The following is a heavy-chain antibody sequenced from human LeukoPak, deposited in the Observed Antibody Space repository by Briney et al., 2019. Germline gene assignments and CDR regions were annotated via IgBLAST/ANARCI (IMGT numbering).Heavy chain of an antibody. CDR2: ISYDGSNI. CDR3: ARDGGVWSGYYDY. J-gene: IGHJ4*02. V-gene: IGHV3-30*04. D-gene: IGHD3-3*01. CDR1: GFTFNTHA. Sequence: QPGRSLRLSCAASGFTFNTHAMHWVRQAPGKGLEWVAVISYDGSNIYYTDSVEGRFTISRANSKNTLFLQMNSLRAEDTALYYCARDGGVWSGYYDYWGQGILVTVSS.